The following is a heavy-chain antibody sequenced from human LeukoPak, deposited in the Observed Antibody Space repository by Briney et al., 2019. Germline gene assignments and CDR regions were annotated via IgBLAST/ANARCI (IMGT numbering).Heavy chain of an antibody. J-gene: IGHJ6*03. D-gene: IGHD3-10*01. V-gene: IGHV3-20*04. CDR3: AKLGKTENHYGSGRFSYYYYMDV. CDR2: INWNGGRT. CDR1: GFTFDDHG. Sequence: GGSLRLSCAASGFTFDDHGMNWVRQAPGKGLEWVSGINWNGGRTAYADSVKGRFTISRDNSKNTLYLQMNSLRAEDTAVYYCAKLGKTENHYGSGRFSYYYYMDVWGKGTTVTISS.